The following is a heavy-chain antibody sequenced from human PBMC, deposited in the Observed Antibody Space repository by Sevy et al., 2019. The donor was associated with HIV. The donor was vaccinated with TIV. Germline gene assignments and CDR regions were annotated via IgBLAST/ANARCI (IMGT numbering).Heavy chain of an antibody. Sequence: GGSLRLSCAASGFAVSSNYMSWVCQAPGKGLEWVSVIYSGGSTYYADSVKGRFTISRDNSKNTLYLQMNSLRAEDTAVYYCARVRGDYITLYYYGMDVWGQWTTVTVSS. CDR1: GFAVSSNY. V-gene: IGHV3-53*01. J-gene: IGHJ6*02. D-gene: IGHD4-17*01. CDR3: ARVRGDYITLYYYGMDV. CDR2: IYSGGST.